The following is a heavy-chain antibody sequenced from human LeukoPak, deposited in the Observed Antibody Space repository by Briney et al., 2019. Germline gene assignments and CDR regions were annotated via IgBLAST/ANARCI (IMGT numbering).Heavy chain of an antibody. CDR2: INPNSGGT. D-gene: IGHD6-13*01. Sequence: ASVKVSCKASGYTFTGYYMHWVRQAPGQGLEWMGWINPNSGGTNYAQKFQGRVTMTRDTSISTAYMELSRLRSDDTAVYYCARDAIAAAHWFDPWGQGTLVTVSS. CDR1: GYTFTGYY. V-gene: IGHV1-2*02. CDR3: ARDAIAAAHWFDP. J-gene: IGHJ5*02.